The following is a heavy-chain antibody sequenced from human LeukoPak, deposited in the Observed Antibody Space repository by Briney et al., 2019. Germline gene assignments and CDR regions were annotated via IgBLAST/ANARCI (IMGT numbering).Heavy chain of an antibody. Sequence: GGSLRLSCATSGFTFDDYAMHWVRQAPGKGLEWVSLISGDGGSTYYADSVKGRFAISRDNSKNSLYLQMNSLRTEDTALYYCARGGPAAIPGWKKMDYWGQGTLVTVSS. J-gene: IGHJ4*02. CDR1: GFTFDDYA. D-gene: IGHD2-2*02. CDR3: ARGGPAAIPGWKKMDY. CDR2: ISGDGGST. V-gene: IGHV3-43*02.